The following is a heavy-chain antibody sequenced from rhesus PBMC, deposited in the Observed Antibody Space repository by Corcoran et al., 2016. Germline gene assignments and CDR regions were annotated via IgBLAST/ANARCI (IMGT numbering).Heavy chain of an antibody. J-gene: IGHJ4*01. V-gene: IGHV5-2*01. CDR2: IDPSDSDN. D-gene: IGHD2-21*01. CDR1: GYSFTSYW. Sequence: EVQLVQSGAEVKRPGESLKISCKTSGYSFTSYWISWVRQMPGKGLEWMGAIDPSDSDNRYRPAVQGQLTISADKSSSTAYLQWSSLKASDTATYDCAKGVIEYCAGSGCYGIDYWGQGVLVTGSS. CDR3: AKGVIEYCAGSGCYGIDY.